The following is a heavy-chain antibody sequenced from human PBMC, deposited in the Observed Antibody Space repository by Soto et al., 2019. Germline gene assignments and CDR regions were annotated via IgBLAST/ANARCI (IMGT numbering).Heavy chain of an antibody. CDR3: ARGSWDDVSGHYYMDV. J-gene: IGHJ6*03. Sequence: SQTLSLTCAISGDSDSSNSARWNWIRRTPSRGLEWLGRTYYRSKWYFNYAVSVESRITINPDTSKNQFSLQLSSVTPDDTAVYYCARGSWDDVSGHYYMDVWGKGTTVTVSS. V-gene: IGHV6-1*01. D-gene: IGHD1-1*01. CDR2: TYYRSKWYF. CDR1: GDSDSSNSAR.